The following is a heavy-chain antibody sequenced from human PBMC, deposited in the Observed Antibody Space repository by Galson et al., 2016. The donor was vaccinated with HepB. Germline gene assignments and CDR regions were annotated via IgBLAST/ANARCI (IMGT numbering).Heavy chain of an antibody. CDR1: GFTFVNYG. V-gene: IGHV3-33*06. Sequence: SLRLSCAASGFTFVNYGMHWVRQAPGKGLEWVALIWYDGTNKYYADSVKGRFTISRDNSKNTVYLQMNCLRAEDTAVYYCAKDGGDGYNFPYYYGMDVWGQGTTVTVSS. J-gene: IGHJ6*02. CDR2: IWYDGTNK. D-gene: IGHD5-24*01. CDR3: AKDGGDGYNFPYYYGMDV.